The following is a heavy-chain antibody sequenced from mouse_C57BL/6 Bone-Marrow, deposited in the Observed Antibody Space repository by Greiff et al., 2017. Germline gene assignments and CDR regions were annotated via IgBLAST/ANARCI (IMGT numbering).Heavy chain of an antibody. CDR3: TRDGYYYAMDY. CDR2: IDPETGGT. CDR1: GYTFTDYE. J-gene: IGHJ4*01. D-gene: IGHD2-3*01. Sequence: VQLVESGAELVRPGASVTLSCKASGYTFTDYEMHWVKQTPVHGLVWIGAIDPETGGTAYNQKFKGKAILTADKSSSTAYMELRSLTSEDSAVYYCTRDGYYYAMDYWGQGTSVTVSS. V-gene: IGHV1-15*01.